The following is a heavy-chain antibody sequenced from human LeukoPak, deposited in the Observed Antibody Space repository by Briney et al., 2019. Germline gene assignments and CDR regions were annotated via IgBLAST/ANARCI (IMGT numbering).Heavy chain of an antibody. V-gene: IGHV1-69*13. CDR3: ARDRSDYSAGYFDY. Sequence: SVKVSCRASGGTFSSYAISWVRQAPGQGLEWMGGIIPIFGTANYAQKFQGRVTITADESTSTAYMELSSLRSEDTAVYYCARDRSDYSAGYFDYWGQGTLVTVSS. CDR1: GGTFSSYA. J-gene: IGHJ4*02. CDR2: IIPIFGTA. D-gene: IGHD4-17*01.